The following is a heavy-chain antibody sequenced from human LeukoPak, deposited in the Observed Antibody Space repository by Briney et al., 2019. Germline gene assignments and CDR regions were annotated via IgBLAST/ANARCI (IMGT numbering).Heavy chain of an antibody. CDR2: ISYSGNT. CDR3: TREFGSAFDP. Sequence: PSETLSLTCTVSGGSISGYFWSWIRQPPGKGQEWIGYISYSGNTNHNPSLKSRVTISLDTSKDQFSLKVRSVTAADTAVYYCTREFGSAFDPWGQGTLVTVSS. J-gene: IGHJ5*02. CDR1: GGSISGYF. V-gene: IGHV4-59*01. D-gene: IGHD3-10*01.